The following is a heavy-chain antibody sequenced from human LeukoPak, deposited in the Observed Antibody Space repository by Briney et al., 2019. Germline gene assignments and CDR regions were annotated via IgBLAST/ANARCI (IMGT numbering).Heavy chain of an antibody. Sequence: PSETLSLTCTVSGGSSTHYYNSWVRQPAGKGLEWIGRISTSGSTNYNPSLRSRVTISVDKSKNLFSLKLSSVTAADTAVYYCARGSSRDYYYMDVWGKGTTVTVSS. V-gene: IGHV4-4*07. CDR1: GGSSTHYY. CDR3: ARGSSRDYYYMDV. CDR2: ISTSGST. J-gene: IGHJ6*03.